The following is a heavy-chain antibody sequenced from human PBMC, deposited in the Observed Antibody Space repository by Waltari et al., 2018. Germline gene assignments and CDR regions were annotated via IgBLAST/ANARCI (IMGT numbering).Heavy chain of an antibody. V-gene: IGHV1-46*01. CDR1: GYSFTQYY. Sequence: QVQLVQSGAEAKKPGASVQVSCKTSGYSFTQYYIHWVRQAPGQGLEWMGVINPSGGGTWYAPKFQDRVTVTKDTSTTTVYMHLSSLISEDTAFYYCAKGPLVLMVYAIPRFMDVWGKGTTVTVSS. D-gene: IGHD2-8*01. J-gene: IGHJ6*03. CDR3: AKGPLVLMVYAIPRFMDV. CDR2: INPSGGGT.